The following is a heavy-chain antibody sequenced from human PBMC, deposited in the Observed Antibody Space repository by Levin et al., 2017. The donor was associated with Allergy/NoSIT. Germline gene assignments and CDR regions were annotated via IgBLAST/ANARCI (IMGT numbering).Heavy chain of an antibody. Sequence: PVASVKVSCKASGYTFTDYYMHWVRQAPGQGLEWMGWINPNSGGTNYAQKFQGRVTMTRDTSISTAYMELNRLRSDDTAVYNCARGGRGWAAFDIWGQGTMVTVSS. J-gene: IGHJ3*02. V-gene: IGHV1-2*02. D-gene: IGHD6-19*01. CDR3: ARGGRGWAAFDI. CDR1: GYTFTDYY. CDR2: INPNSGGT.